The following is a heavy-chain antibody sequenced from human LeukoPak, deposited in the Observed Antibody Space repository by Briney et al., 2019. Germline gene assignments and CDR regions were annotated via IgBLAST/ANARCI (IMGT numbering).Heavy chain of an antibody. CDR3: ARDSFGFIDY. CDR2: VSHDGRQI. Sequence: GGSLRLSCAASGFTFNMYPMHWVRQAPGKGLEWVAVVSHDGRQIHYPDSVRGRFTISRDNSKNTLYFQMNSLRPEDTAIYYCARDSFGFIDYWGQGILVTVSS. J-gene: IGHJ4*02. CDR1: GFTFNMYP. V-gene: IGHV3-30-3*01. D-gene: IGHD3-16*02.